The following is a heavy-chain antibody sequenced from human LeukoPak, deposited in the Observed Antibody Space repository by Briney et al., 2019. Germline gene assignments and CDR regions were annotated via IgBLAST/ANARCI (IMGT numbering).Heavy chain of an antibody. J-gene: IGHJ4*02. CDR3: ARRSGSYYGDFDY. Sequence: GGSLRLSCAASGFTFSSYAMHWVRQAPGKGLEYVSAISSNGGSTYYANSVKGRFTISRDNSKNTLYLQMGSLRAEDMAVYYCARRSGSYYGDFDYWGQGTLVTVSS. CDR2: ISSNGGST. V-gene: IGHV3-64*01. D-gene: IGHD1-26*01. CDR1: GFTFSSYA.